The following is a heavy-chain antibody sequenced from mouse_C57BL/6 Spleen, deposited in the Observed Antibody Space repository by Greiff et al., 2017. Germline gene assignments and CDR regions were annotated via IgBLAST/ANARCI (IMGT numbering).Heavy chain of an antibody. CDR3: ARGDYDSYYAMDY. D-gene: IGHD2-4*01. Sequence: EVMLVESGAELVKPGASVKLSCTASGFNFKDYYMPWVKQRTEQGLEWIGRIDPEGGETKYAPKFQGKATITADTSSNTAYLQLSSLTSEDTAVYYCARGDYDSYYAMDYWGQGTSVTVSS. V-gene: IGHV14-2*01. CDR2: IDPEGGET. J-gene: IGHJ4*01. CDR1: GFNFKDYY.